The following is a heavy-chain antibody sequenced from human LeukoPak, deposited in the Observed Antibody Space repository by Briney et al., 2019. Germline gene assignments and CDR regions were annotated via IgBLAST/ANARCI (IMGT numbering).Heavy chain of an antibody. D-gene: IGHD3-10*01. V-gene: IGHV3-74*01. CDR3: ARDKSAGADTGSSFYY. Sequence: GGSLRLSCTASGFSFSGHWMHWARQLPGKGLVWVSRISPTGSTTSYADSVKGRFTVSRDNAKNSLYLQMDSLRAEDTAVYYCARDKSAGADTGSSFYYWGQGALVTVSS. CDR2: ISPTGSTT. J-gene: IGHJ4*02. CDR1: GFSFSGHW.